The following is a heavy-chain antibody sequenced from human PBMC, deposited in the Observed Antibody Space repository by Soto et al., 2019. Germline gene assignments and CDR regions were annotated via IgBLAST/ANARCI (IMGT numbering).Heavy chain of an antibody. J-gene: IGHJ6*03. CDR1: GFTFSSYA. V-gene: IGHV3-23*01. Sequence: QLGGSLRLSCAASGFTFSSYAMSWVRQAPGKGLEWVSAISGSGGSTYYADSVKGRFTISRDNSKNTLYLQMNSLRAEDTAVYYCAKVRAGVRGYYYYYMDVWGKGSTVTVSS. D-gene: IGHD3-10*01. CDR3: AKVRAGVRGYYYYYMDV. CDR2: ISGSGGST.